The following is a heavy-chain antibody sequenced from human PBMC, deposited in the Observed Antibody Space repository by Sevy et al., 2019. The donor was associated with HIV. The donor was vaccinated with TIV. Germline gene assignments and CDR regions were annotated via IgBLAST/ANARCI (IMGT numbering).Heavy chain of an antibody. D-gene: IGHD2-8*01. V-gene: IGHV3-11*04. Sequence: GGSLRLSCAASGFTFSDYYMSWIRQAPGKGLEWVSHISSSGSTIYYADSVKGRFTISRDNAKNSLYLQMNSLRAEDTAVYYCARAVLYRPEDYYYYMDVWGKGTTVTVSS. CDR1: GFTFSDYY. J-gene: IGHJ6*03. CDR2: ISSSGSTI. CDR3: ARAVLYRPEDYYYYMDV.